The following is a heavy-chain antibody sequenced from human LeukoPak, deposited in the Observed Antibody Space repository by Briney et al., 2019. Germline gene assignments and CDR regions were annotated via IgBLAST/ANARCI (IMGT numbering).Heavy chain of an antibody. CDR3: ARDRSSSSDWFDP. V-gene: IGHV4-59*01. CDR1: GGSISSYY. J-gene: IGHJ5*02. D-gene: IGHD6-13*01. CDR2: IYYSGST. Sequence: SETLSLTCTVSGGSISSYYWSWIRQPPGKGLEWIGYIYYSGSTNYNPSLKSRVTISVDTSKNQFSLKLSSVTAADTAVYYCARDRSSSSDWFDPWDQGTLVTVSS.